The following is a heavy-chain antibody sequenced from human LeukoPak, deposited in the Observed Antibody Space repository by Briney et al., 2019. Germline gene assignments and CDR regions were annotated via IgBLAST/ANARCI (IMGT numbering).Heavy chain of an antibody. CDR2: IYYSGST. J-gene: IGHJ6*03. D-gene: IGHD3-3*01. V-gene: IGHV4-59*01. CDR3: ARTYYDFSPRGYYYYYMDV. CDR1: GGSINNYY. Sequence: PSETLSLTCTVSGGSINNYYWSWIRQPPGKGLEWIGYIYYSGSTNYNPSLKSRVTISVDTSKNQFSLKLSSVTAADTAVYYCARTYYDFSPRGYYYYYMDVWGKGTTVTVSS.